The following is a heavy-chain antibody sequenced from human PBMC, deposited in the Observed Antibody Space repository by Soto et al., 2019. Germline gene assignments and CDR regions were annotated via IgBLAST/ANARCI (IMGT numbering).Heavy chain of an antibody. Sequence: QVQLVQSGAEVKKPGSSVKVSCKASGGTFSSYAISWVRQVPGQGLEWMGGIIPIFGTANYAQKFQGRVTITADESTSTAYMELSSLRSEDTAVYYCARSITMVRGVYNWFDPWGQGTLVTVSS. CDR3: ARSITMVRGVYNWFDP. V-gene: IGHV1-69*01. CDR1: GGTFSSYA. J-gene: IGHJ5*02. D-gene: IGHD3-10*01. CDR2: IIPIFGTA.